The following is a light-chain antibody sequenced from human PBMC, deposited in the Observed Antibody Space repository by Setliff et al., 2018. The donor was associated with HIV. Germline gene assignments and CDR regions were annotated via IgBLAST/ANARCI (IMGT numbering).Light chain of an antibody. Sequence: QPALTQPASVSGSPGQSITISCTGTSSDVGGYNYVSWYQQHPGKAPKLMIYDVSNRPSGVSNRFSGSKSGNTAFLIISGLQAEDEADYYCSSSRSSTIEVFGTGTKVT. CDR2: DVS. J-gene: IGLJ1*01. V-gene: IGLV2-14*03. CDR3: SSSRSSTIEV. CDR1: SSDVGGYNY.